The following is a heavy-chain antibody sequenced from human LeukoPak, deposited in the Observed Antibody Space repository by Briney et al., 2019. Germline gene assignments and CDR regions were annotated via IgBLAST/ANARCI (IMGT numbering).Heavy chain of an antibody. CDR3: ARDLGQYYDTSDNWFDP. D-gene: IGHD3-22*01. V-gene: IGHV3-74*01. Sequence: GGSLRLSCAASGFTVSNYWMHWVRQAPGKGLVWVSRINSDGINTSYADSVKGRFTISRDNAKNTLNLQMNSLRAEDTAVYYCARDLGQYYDTSDNWFDPWGQGTLVTVSS. J-gene: IGHJ5*02. CDR1: GFTVSNYW. CDR2: INSDGINT.